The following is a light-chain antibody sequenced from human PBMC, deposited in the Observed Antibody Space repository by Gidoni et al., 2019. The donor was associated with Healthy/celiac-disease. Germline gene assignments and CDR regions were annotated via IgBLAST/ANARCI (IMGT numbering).Light chain of an antibody. J-gene: IGLJ1*01. Sequence: PGQSITISCTGTSSDVGGYNYVSWYQQHPGKAPKLMIYEVSNRPSGVPDRFSGSKSGNTASLTISGLQAEDEADYYCSSYTSSSTYVFGTGTKVTVL. CDR3: SSYTSSSTYV. CDR1: SSDVGGYNY. V-gene: IGLV2-14*01. CDR2: EVS.